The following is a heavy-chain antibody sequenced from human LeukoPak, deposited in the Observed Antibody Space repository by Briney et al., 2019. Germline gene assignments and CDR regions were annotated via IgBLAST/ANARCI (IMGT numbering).Heavy chain of an antibody. J-gene: IGHJ4*02. D-gene: IGHD5-24*01. CDR2: IIPILGIA. V-gene: IGHV1-69*02. CDR1: GGTFSSYT. CDR3: ARGVEMATIGFDY. Sequence: SVKVSCKASGGTFSSYTISWVRQAPGQGLEWMGRIIPILGIADYAQKFQGSVTITADQSTSTAYMELSSLRSEDTAVYSCARGVEMATIGFDYWGQGTLVTVSS.